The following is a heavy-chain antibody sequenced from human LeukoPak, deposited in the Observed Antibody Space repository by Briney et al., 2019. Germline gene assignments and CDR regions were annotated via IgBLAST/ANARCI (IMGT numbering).Heavy chain of an antibody. CDR3: ARASTGSQIDGFDY. CDR2: IYTSGST. V-gene: IGHV4-4*07. CDR1: GGSISSYY. D-gene: IGHD3-10*01. J-gene: IGHJ4*02. Sequence: PSETLSLTCAVSGGSISSYYWSWIRQHAGKGLEWIGRIYTSGSTNYNPSLKSRVTMSVDTSKNQFSLKLSSVTAADTAVYYCARASTGSQIDGFDYWGQGTLVTVSS.